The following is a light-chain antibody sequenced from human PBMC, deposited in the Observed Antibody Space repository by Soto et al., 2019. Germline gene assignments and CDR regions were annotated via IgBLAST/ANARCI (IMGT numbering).Light chain of an antibody. CDR2: TAS. J-gene: IGKJ1*01. V-gene: IGKV1-5*03. CDR1: QNIDTW. CDR3: QQYSDSSRS. Sequence: DIQMTQSPSTLSASIGDRITISCRASQNIDTWLAWYQQRPGEAPKLLIYTASNLENGVPSRFSGGGSGTAFTLTISSLQPEDFATYYCQQYSDSSRSFGQGTQVE.